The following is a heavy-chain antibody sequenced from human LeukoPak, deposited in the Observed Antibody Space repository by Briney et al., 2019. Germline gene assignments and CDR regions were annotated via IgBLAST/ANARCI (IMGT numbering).Heavy chain of an antibody. CDR1: GGTFSSYA. V-gene: IGHV1-69*06. CDR3: ATDLFMITSADY. D-gene: IGHD3-16*01. CDR2: IIPIFGTA. J-gene: IGHJ4*02. Sequence: SVKDSCKASGGTFSSYAISWVRQAPGQGLEWMGGIIPIFGTANYAQKFQGRVTMTEDTSTDTAYMELSSLRSEDTAVYYCATDLFMITSADYWGQGTLVTVSS.